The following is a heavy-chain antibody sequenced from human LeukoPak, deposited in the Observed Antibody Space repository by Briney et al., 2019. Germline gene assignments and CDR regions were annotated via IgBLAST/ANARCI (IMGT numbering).Heavy chain of an antibody. V-gene: IGHV4-39*07. CDR2: IYYSGST. CDR1: GGSISSSSYY. D-gene: IGHD3-3*01. Sequence: SETLSLTCTVSGGSISSSSYYWGWIRQPPGKGLEWIGSIYYSGSTYYNPSLKSRVTISVDTSKNQFSLKLSSVTAADTAVYYCARDVGGSGYYNYWGQGTLVTVSS. J-gene: IGHJ4*02. CDR3: ARDVGGSGYYNY.